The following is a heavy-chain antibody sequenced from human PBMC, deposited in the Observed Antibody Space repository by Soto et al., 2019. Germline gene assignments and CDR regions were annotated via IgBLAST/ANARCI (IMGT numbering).Heavy chain of an antibody. CDR1: GYTFTSYG. CDR3: ARDGDFAH. J-gene: IGHJ4*02. V-gene: IGHV1-18*01. CDR2: ISANNGNT. Sequence: QVQLVQSGAEVKKPGDSVRVSCKASGYTFTSYGIGWVRQAPGQGLEWMGWISANNGNTKYAQKVQGRVTMTTDASTSTAYMELRSLSSDDAAVYYCARDGDFAHWGQGTLVTVSS.